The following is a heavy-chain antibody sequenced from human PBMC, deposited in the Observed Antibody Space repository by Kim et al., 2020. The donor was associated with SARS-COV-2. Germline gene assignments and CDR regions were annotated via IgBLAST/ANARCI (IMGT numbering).Heavy chain of an antibody. D-gene: IGHD6-13*01. V-gene: IGHV4-59*13. CDR3: SAGIAAAWYFDY. CDR2: IYYSGST. J-gene: IGHJ4*02. Sequence: SETLSLTCTVSGGSISSYYWSWIRQPPGKGLEWIGYIYYSGSTNYNPSLKSRVTISVDTSKNQFSLKLSSLTAADTAGDYWSAGIAAAWYFDYWGQGTLV. CDR1: GGSISSYY.